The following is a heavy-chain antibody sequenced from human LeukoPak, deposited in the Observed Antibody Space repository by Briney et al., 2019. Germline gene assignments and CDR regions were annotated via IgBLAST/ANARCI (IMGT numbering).Heavy chain of an antibody. V-gene: IGHV1-18*04. CDR2: ISAYNGNT. D-gene: IGHD2-15*01. CDR1: GYTFTSYG. Sequence: RGASVKVSCKASGYTFTSYGISWVRQAPGQGIEWMGWISAYNGNTNYAQILQGRVTMTTDTSTSTAYMELRSLRSDDTAVYYCARAGIVVVVAATTDAFDIWGQGTMVTVSS. CDR3: ARAGIVVVVAATTDAFDI. J-gene: IGHJ3*02.